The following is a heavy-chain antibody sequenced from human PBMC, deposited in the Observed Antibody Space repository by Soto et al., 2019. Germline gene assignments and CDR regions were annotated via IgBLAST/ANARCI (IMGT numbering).Heavy chain of an antibody. CDR1: GFTFSSDS. Sequence: EVQLVESGGGLVKPGGSLRLSCAASGFTFSSDSMNWVRQAPGKGLEWVSSISSSSGYIYYADSVKGRFTISRDNAKNSLYLQMNSRRDEDTAVFYCARGGRAYCSSTSCNANYFHYMDVWGKGTTVTVSS. D-gene: IGHD2-2*01. CDR2: ISSSSGYI. J-gene: IGHJ6*03. CDR3: ARGGRAYCSSTSCNANYFHYMDV. V-gene: IGHV3-21*01.